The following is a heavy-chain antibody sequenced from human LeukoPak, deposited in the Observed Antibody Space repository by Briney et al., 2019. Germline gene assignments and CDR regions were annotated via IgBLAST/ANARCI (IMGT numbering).Heavy chain of an antibody. J-gene: IGHJ4*02. V-gene: IGHV4-59*01. CDR2: IYYSGST. CDR1: GDSISSYY. Sequence: SETLSLTCTVSGDSISSYYWSWIRQPPGKGLEWIGYIYYSGSTNYNPSLKSRVTISVDTSKNQFSLKLSSVTAADTAVYYCARGSSGYPYYFDYWGQGTLVTVSS. CDR3: ARGSSGYPYYFDY. D-gene: IGHD3-22*01.